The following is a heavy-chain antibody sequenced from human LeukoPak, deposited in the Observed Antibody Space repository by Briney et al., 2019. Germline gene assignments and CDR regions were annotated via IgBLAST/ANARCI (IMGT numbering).Heavy chain of an antibody. V-gene: IGHV1-18*01. J-gene: IGHJ3*02. CDR3: ARHMTTVVTTHDAFDI. CDR2: ISAYNGNT. Sequence: GASVKVSCKASGYTFTSYGISWVRQAPGQGLEWMGWISAYNGNTNYAQKLQGRVTMTTDTSTSTAYMELRSLRSDDTAVYYCARHMTTVVTTHDAFDIWGQGTMVTVSS. D-gene: IGHD4-23*01. CDR1: GYTFTSYG.